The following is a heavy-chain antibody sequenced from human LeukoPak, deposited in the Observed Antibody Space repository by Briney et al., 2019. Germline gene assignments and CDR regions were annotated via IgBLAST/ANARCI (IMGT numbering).Heavy chain of an antibody. V-gene: IGHV1-8*01. CDR2: MNPNSGNT. Sequence: ASVKVSCKASGYTFTSYDINWVRQATGQGLEWMGWMNPNSGNTGYAQKFQGRVTMTRNTSISTAYMELSSLRSEDTAVYYCARVRLSSSADDPYGMDVWGQGTTVTVSS. CDR3: ARVRLSSSADDPYGMDV. D-gene: IGHD6-13*01. J-gene: IGHJ6*02. CDR1: GYTFTSYD.